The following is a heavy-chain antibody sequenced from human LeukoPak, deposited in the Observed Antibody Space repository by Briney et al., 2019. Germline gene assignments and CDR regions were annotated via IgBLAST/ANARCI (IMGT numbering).Heavy chain of an antibody. CDR2: IIPIFGTA. CDR3: ARDTAMAHNWFDP. D-gene: IGHD5-18*01. J-gene: IGHJ5*02. CDR1: GGTFSSYA. V-gene: IGHV1-69*05. Sequence: ASVKVPCKASGGTFSSYAISWVRQAPGQGLERMGGIIPIFGTANYAQKFQGRVTITTDESTSTAYMELSSLRSEDTAVYYCARDTAMAHNWFDPWGQGTLVTVSS.